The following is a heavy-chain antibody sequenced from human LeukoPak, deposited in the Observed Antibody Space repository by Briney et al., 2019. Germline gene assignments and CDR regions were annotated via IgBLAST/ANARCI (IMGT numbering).Heavy chain of an antibody. J-gene: IGHJ5*02. D-gene: IGHD2-15*01. CDR3: ASTGYCSGGSCYSFGFDP. Sequence: GASVKVSCKASGYTFTSYGISWVRQAPGQGLEWMGWISAYNGNTNYAQKLQGRVTMTTDTSPSTAYMELRSLRSDDTAVYYCASTGYCSGGSCYSFGFDPWGQGTLVTVSS. CDR2: ISAYNGNT. CDR1: GYTFTSYG. V-gene: IGHV1-18*01.